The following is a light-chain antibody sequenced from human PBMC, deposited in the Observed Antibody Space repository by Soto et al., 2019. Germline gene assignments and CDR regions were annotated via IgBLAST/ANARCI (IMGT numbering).Light chain of an antibody. CDR1: QSISSW. J-gene: IGKJ1*01. V-gene: IGKV1-5*01. CDR3: QQYETFSGT. CDR2: DAS. Sequence: DIQMTKSPSTLSASVGDRVTITCRASQSISSWLAWYQQKPGKAPKLLIYDASSLESGVPSRFSGSGSGTEFTLTISILQPDDFATYYCQQYETFSGTFGPGTK.